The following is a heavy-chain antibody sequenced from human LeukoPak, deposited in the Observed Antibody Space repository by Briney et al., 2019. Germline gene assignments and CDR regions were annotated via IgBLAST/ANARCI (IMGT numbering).Heavy chain of an antibody. CDR2: INHSGST. J-gene: IGHJ4*02. D-gene: IGHD5-18*01. CDR3: ARAWDTAMTF. Sequence: SETLSLTCTVSGYSISSGYYWGWIRQPPGKGLEWIGEINHSGSTNYNPSLKSRVTISVDTSKNQFSLKLSSVTAADTAVYYCARAWDTAMTFGGQGTLVTVSS. CDR1: GYSISSGYY. V-gene: IGHV4-38-2*02.